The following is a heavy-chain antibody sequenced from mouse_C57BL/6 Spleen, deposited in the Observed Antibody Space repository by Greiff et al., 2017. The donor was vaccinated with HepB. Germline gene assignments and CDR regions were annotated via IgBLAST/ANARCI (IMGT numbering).Heavy chain of an antibody. Sequence: EVQLQQSGPELVKPGASVKISCKASGYTFTDYYMNWVKQSHGKSLEWIGDINPNNGGTSYNQKFKGKATLTVDKSSSTAYMELRSLTSEDSAVYYCARFDYDGEAMDYWGQGTSVTVSS. J-gene: IGHJ4*01. CDR1: GYTFTDYY. CDR3: ARFDYDGEAMDY. CDR2: INPNNGGT. V-gene: IGHV1-26*01. D-gene: IGHD2-4*01.